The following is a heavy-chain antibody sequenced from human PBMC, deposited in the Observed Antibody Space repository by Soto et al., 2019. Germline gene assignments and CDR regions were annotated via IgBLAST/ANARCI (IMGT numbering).Heavy chain of an antibody. CDR1: GGTFSSYA. J-gene: IGHJ4*02. CDR2: IIPIFGTA. V-gene: IGHV1-69*12. CDR3: VQAVAGPNFDY. D-gene: IGHD6-19*01. Sequence: QVQLVQSGAEVKKPGSSVKVSCKASGGTFSSYAISWVRQAPGQGLEWMGGIIPIFGTANYAQKFQGRVTITADESTSTAYMELSSLSSEDTAVYYCVQAVAGPNFDYWGQGTLVTVSS.